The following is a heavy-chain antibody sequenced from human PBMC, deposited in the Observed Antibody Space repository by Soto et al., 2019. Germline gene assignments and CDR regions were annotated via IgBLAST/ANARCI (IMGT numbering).Heavy chain of an antibody. V-gene: IGHV3-30*09. D-gene: IGHD1-26*01. J-gene: IGHJ4*02. Sequence: QIQLVESGGGVVQPGRSLRLSCLASGFIFRSYAMHWVRQAPGKGLEWVAVITYDGINGYYADSVRGRFAISRDNSKNKLYLQMNSLRPEDTAVYYCARAFSGSYPNFDYWGQGTLVTVSS. CDR3: ARAFSGSYPNFDY. CDR2: ITYDGING. CDR1: GFIFRSYA.